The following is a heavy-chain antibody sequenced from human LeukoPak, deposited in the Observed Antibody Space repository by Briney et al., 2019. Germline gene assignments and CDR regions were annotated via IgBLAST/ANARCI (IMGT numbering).Heavy chain of an antibody. Sequence: GGSLRLSCAASGFTFSNAWMSWVRQAPGKGLEWGGRIKSKTDGGTTDYAAPVKGRFTISRDDSKNTLYLQMNSLKTEDTAVYYCSRIIYYYYYYMDVWGKGTTVTVSS. CDR3: SRIIYYYYYYMDV. V-gene: IGHV3-15*01. J-gene: IGHJ6*03. CDR1: GFTFSNAW. CDR2: IKSKTDGGTT. D-gene: IGHD2-15*01.